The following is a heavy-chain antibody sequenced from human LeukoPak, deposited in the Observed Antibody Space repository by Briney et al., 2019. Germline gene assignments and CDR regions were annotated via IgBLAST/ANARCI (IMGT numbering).Heavy chain of an antibody. CDR3: ARHIRRIAAAGTTSGYYYYMDV. V-gene: IGHV4-34*01. CDR1: GGSFSGYY. Sequence: SETLSLACAVYGGSFSGYYWSWIRQPPGSGLGWIGEINHSVSPNYNPSLKSRVTISVDTSKNQFSLKLSSVTAADAAVYYCARHIRRIAAAGTTSGYYYYMDVWGKGTTVTISS. CDR2: INHSVSP. D-gene: IGHD6-13*01. J-gene: IGHJ6*03.